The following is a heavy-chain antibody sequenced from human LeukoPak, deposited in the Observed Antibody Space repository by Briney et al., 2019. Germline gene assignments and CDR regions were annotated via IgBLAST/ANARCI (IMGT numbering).Heavy chain of an antibody. CDR1: GGSISSSGYS. CDR3: QSRFLEWLLDY. D-gene: IGHD3-3*01. CDR2: IHHTGST. Sequence: PSQTLSLTCAVSGGSISSSGYSWSWIRQPPGKGLEWIGYIHHTGSTYYNPSLKSRVTISVDTSKNQFSLKLNSVTAADTAMYYCQSRFLEWLLDYWGQGTLVTVSS. J-gene: IGHJ4*02. V-gene: IGHV4-30-2*01.